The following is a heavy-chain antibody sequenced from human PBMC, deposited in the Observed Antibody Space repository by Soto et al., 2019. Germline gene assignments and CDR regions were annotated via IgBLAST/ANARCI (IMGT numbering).Heavy chain of an antibody. D-gene: IGHD5-18*01. CDR1: GGSISSTGYS. V-gene: IGHV4-39*01. CDR3: ARRYCCFDI. J-gene: IGHJ3*02. Sequence: SETLSLTCTVSGGSISSTGYSWGWIRQPPGKGPEWIGNIFYTGTPNYNPSLKSRVTISVDTSKNQFSLTLRSVTAADTALYYCARRYCCFDIWCQGTMLTVS. CDR2: IFYTGTP.